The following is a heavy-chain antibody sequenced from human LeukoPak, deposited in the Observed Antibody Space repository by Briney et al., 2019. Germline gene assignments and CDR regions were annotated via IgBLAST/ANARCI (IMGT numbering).Heavy chain of an antibody. Sequence: SETLSLTCTVSGYSISSGYYWGWIRQPPGKGLEWIGSMYSSGSTYYNPSLKSRVTISVDTSKNQFSLKLSSVTAADTAVYYCARSGSGYLRYYFDHWGQGTLVTVSS. CDR3: ARSGSGYLRYYFDH. CDR2: MYSSGST. J-gene: IGHJ4*02. V-gene: IGHV4-38-2*02. CDR1: GYSISSGYY. D-gene: IGHD5-12*01.